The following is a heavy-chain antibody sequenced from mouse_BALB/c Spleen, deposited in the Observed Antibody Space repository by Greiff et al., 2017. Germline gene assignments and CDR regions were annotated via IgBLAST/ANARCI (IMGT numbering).Heavy chain of an antibody. Sequence: VMLVESGPGLVAPSQSLSITCTVSGFSLTSYGVHWVRQPPGKGLEWLGVIWAGGSTNYNSALMSRLSISKDNSKSQVFLKMNSLQTDDTAMYYCARTARATFPAYWGQGTLVTVSA. CDR1: GFSLTSYG. V-gene: IGHV2-9*02. D-gene: IGHD3-1*01. CDR3: ARTARATFPAY. CDR2: IWAGGST. J-gene: IGHJ3*01.